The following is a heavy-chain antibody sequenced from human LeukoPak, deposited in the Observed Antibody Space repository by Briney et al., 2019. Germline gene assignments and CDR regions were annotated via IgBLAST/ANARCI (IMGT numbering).Heavy chain of an antibody. V-gene: IGHV4-59*01. CDR2: VYSSGST. Sequence: SETLSLTCTVSGGSISSYYWSWIRQPPGKGLEWIGYVYSSGSTNYNPSLKSRVTISVDTSKNQFSLKLSSVTAADTAVYYCARQTTVVTNFDYWGQGTLVTVSS. J-gene: IGHJ4*02. CDR3: ARQTTVVTNFDY. D-gene: IGHD4-23*01. CDR1: GGSISSYY.